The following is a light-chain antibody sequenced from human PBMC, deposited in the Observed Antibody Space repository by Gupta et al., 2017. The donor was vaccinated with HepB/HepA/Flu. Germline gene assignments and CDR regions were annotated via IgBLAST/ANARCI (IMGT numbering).Light chain of an antibody. CDR2: HTN. J-gene: IGLJ2*01. Sequence: QAVVTQEPSLTVSPGGTVTLPCGSSTGPVTSGHEPYWFQQKPGQVPKTLIYHTNKKPSWTPARFSASLLGGRAALTLSGAQPADEADYYCLLAYNGALIFGGGTRLTVL. CDR3: LLAYNGALI. V-gene: IGLV7-46*01. CDR1: TGPVTSGHE.